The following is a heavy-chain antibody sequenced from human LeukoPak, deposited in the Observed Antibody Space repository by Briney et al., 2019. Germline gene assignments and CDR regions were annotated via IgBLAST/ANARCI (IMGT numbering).Heavy chain of an antibody. CDR2: IYYSGST. V-gene: IGHV4-39*07. CDR1: GASISGSSHYF. CDR3: ARVTLGDYTAMVSAYYHYMDV. D-gene: IGHD5-18*01. J-gene: IGHJ6*03. Sequence: PSETLSLTCTVSGASISGSSHYFWGWIRQPPGKGLEWIGSIYYSGSTYYNPSLKSRVTISVDTSKNQFSLKLSSVTAADTAVYYCARVTLGDYTAMVSAYYHYMDVWGKGTTVTVSS.